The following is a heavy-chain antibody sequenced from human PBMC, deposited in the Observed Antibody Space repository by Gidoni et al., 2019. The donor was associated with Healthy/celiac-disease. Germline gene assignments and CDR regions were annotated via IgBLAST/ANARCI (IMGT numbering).Heavy chain of an antibody. Sequence: EVQLLESGGGLVQPGGALRLSCAASGFTFRSYAMSWVRQAPGKGLEWVSAISGSGGSTYYADSVKGRFTISRDNSKTTLYLPMTSLRAEDTAVYYCAKDHYDSSGYPEFDYWGQVTLVTVSS. CDR1: GFTFRSYA. V-gene: IGHV3-23*01. D-gene: IGHD3-22*01. CDR3: AKDHYDSSGYPEFDY. CDR2: ISGSGGST. J-gene: IGHJ4*02.